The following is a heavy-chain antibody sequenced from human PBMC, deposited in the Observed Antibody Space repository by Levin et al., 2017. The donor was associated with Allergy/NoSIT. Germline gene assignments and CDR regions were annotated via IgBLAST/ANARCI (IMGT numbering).Heavy chain of an antibody. D-gene: IGHD3-22*01. Sequence: SCAASGFTVSGYYMTWVSQAPGKGLEWVSVIYSTSSTYYADSVQGRFAISRDNSKNTLYLQMNNLRAEDTAVYYCARDRRSSGVDYWGQGTLVTVSS. J-gene: IGHJ4*02. CDR2: IYSTSST. CDR3: ARDRRSSGVDY. CDR1: GFTVSGYY. V-gene: IGHV3-53*01.